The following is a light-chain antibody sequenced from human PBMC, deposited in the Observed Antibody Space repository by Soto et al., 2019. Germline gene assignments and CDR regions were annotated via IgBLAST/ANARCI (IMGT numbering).Light chain of an antibody. CDR1: HNIRSR. V-gene: IGKV3-15*01. Sequence: MTKSPSSLSASPGERVTLSCRASHNIRSRLAWYQQRPGQAPRLLICDASTRATGIPPRFSGGGSGTEFTVTISSLQPADFAIYYCPPYATWPPYTFGQGTKVDI. J-gene: IGKJ2*01. CDR3: PPYATWPPYT. CDR2: DAS.